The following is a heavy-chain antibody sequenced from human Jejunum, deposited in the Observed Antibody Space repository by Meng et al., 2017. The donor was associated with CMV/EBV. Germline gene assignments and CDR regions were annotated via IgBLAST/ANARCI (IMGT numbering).Heavy chain of an antibody. Sequence: QVQLVQSGADVKNPGASVKVSCRASGYSFTDYYIHWVRQAPEQGLEWMGWISPNTGATNFAQNFQGRVTMTRDTSVSATYMELSSLTSDDTAVYFCARDPGGSSPVFDYWGQGTLVT. J-gene: IGHJ4*01. CDR3: ARDPGGSSPVFDY. CDR1: GYSFTDYY. D-gene: IGHD2-8*02. V-gene: IGHV1-2*02. CDR2: ISPNTGAT.